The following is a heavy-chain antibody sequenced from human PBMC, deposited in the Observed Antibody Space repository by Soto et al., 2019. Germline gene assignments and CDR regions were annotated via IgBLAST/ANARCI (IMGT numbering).Heavy chain of an antibody. D-gene: IGHD3-3*01. CDR3: ARVLRGASQAEWGCYFDY. CDR2: IYSGGST. Sequence: GGSLRLSCAASGFTVSSNYMSWVRQAPGKGLEWVSVIYSGGSTYYADSVKGRFTISRDNSKNTLYLQMNSLRAEDTAVYYCARVLRGASQAEWGCYFDYWGQGTLVTVSS. V-gene: IGHV3-53*01. J-gene: IGHJ4*02. CDR1: GFTVSSNY.